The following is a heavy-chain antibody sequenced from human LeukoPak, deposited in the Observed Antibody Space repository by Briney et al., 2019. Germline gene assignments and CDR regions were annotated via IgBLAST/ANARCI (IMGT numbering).Heavy chain of an antibody. CDR3: ARDRVRNTGYYDFWSGLSQGYDY. CDR2: IYHSGST. V-gene: IGHV4-38-2*02. CDR1: GYSISSGYY. D-gene: IGHD3-3*01. Sequence: PSETLSLTCAVSGYSISSGYYWGWIRQPPGKGLEWIGSIYHSGSTYYNPSLKSRVTISVDTSKNNYSLKLSSVTAADTAVYYCARDRVRNTGYYDFWSGLSQGYDYWGQGTLVTVSS. J-gene: IGHJ4*02.